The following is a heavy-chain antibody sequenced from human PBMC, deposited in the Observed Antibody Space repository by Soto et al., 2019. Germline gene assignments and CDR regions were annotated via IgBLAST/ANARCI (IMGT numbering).Heavy chain of an antibody. D-gene: IGHD3-3*01. CDR2: INAGNGNT. CDR3: ARDLSYDFWTSDAFDI. V-gene: IGHV1-3*01. Sequence: GASVKVSCKASGYTFTSYAMHWVRQAPGQGLEWMGWINAGNGNTKYSQKFQGRVTITRDTSASTAYMELSSLRSEDTAVYYCARDLSYDFWTSDAFDIWGQGTMVTVSS. CDR1: GYTFTSYA. J-gene: IGHJ3*02.